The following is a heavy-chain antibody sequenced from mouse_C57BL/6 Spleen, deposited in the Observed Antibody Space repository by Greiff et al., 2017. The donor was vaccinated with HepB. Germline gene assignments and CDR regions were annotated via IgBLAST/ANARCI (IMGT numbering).Heavy chain of an antibody. Sequence: VQLQQSGPGLVKPSQSLSLTCSVTGYSITSGYYWNWIRQFPGNKLEWMGYISYDGSNNYNPSLKNRISITRDTSKNQFFLKLNSVTTEDTATYYCARELGPYFDVWGTGTTVTVSS. V-gene: IGHV3-6*01. CDR1: GYSITSGYY. CDR2: ISYDGSN. CDR3: ARELGPYFDV. J-gene: IGHJ1*03. D-gene: IGHD4-1*01.